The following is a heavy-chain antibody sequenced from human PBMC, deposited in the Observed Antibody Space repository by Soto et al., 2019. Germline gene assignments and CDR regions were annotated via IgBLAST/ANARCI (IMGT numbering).Heavy chain of an antibody. CDR1: GFTFDDYA. CDR2: ISWNSGTI. Sequence: EVQLVESGGGLVQPGRSLRLSCAASGFTFDDYAMHWVRQAPGKGLVWVSGISWNSGTIDYADSVKGRFTISRDNAKNSMYLQMNSLRAEDTALYYCAKDRGLVLSFYFDYWGQGTLVTVSS. J-gene: IGHJ4*02. CDR3: AKDRGLVLSFYFDY. D-gene: IGHD6-19*01. V-gene: IGHV3-9*01.